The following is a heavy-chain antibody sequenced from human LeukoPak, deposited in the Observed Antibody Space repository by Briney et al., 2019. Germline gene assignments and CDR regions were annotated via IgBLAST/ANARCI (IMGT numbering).Heavy chain of an antibody. D-gene: IGHD6-19*01. V-gene: IGHV4-59*01. CDR3: ARGGLYSSGWNLSY. CDR1: GGSISSYY. CDR2: IYYSGST. Sequence: SETLSLTCTVSGGSISSYYWSWIRQPPGKGLEWIGYIYYSGSTNHNPSLKSRVTISVDTSKNQFSLKLSSVTAADTAVYYCARGGLYSSGWNLSYWGQGTLVTVSS. J-gene: IGHJ4*02.